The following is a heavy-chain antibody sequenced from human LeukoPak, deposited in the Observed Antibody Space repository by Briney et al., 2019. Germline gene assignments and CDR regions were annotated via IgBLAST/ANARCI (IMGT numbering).Heavy chain of an antibody. CDR1: GGPISSYY. Sequence: PETLSLTCTVSGGPISSYYWSWIRQPPGKGLEWIGYIYSSGSTNYNPSLKSRVTISVDTSKSQFSLKLSSVTAADTAVYYCARYYCSGGTCYHFDYWGQGTLVTVSS. CDR2: IYSSGST. CDR3: ARYYCSGGTCYHFDY. J-gene: IGHJ4*02. V-gene: IGHV4-59*01. D-gene: IGHD2-15*01.